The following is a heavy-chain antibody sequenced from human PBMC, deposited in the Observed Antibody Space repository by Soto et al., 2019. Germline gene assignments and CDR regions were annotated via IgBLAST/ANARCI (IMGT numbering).Heavy chain of an antibody. Sequence: ASVKVSCKASGGTFSSYAISWVRQAPGQGLEWMGGIIPIFGTANYAQKFQGRVTITADESTSTAYMELSSLRSEDTAVYYCASAYSSSSGLFAPSGQGTLVTVSS. CDR3: ASAYSSSSGLFAP. V-gene: IGHV1-69*13. CDR1: GGTFSSYA. D-gene: IGHD6-6*01. CDR2: IIPIFGTA. J-gene: IGHJ5*02.